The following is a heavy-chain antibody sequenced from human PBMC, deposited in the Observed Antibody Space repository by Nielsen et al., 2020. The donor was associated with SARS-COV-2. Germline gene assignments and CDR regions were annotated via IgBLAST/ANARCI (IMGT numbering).Heavy chain of an antibody. D-gene: IGHD6-13*01. Sequence: GESLKISCAASGLSFSSYGMHWVRQAPSKGLEWVAVISYDGSNKYYADSVKGRFTISRDNSKNTLYLQMNSLRAEDTAVYYCARDSSYGGSSPYYYYYYGMDVWGQGTTVTVSS. CDR2: ISYDGSNK. CDR3: ARDSSYGGSSPYYYYYYGMDV. CDR1: GLSFSSYG. V-gene: IGHV3-30*19. J-gene: IGHJ6*02.